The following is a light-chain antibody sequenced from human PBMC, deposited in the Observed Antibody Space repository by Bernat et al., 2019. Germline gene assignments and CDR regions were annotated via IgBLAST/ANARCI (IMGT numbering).Light chain of an antibody. CDR1: SGTIASSS. CDR3: QSYDNSIWV. Sequence: NFMLTQPHSVSESPWKTVTISCTRSSGTIASSSVQWYQQRPGGAPTPVIYENNQRHTGVPVRFSGSIGSSSNSASLTISGLKTEDEADYCCQSYDNSIWVFGGGTRMTVL. J-gene: IGLJ3*02. V-gene: IGLV6-57*04. CDR2: ENN.